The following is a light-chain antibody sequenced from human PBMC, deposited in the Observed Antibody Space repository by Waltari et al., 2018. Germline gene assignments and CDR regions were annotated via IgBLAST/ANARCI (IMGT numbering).Light chain of an antibody. J-gene: IGLJ2*01. V-gene: IGLV3-1*01. CDR1: TLRKRY. CDR3: QSWDGSTASVV. Sequence: SYELAQPPSVSVSPGQTASITCSGATLRKRYVCWYQQKPGQSPVLVMFQDIKRPSGFPERIFGSKSGNTATLTSSGTHAMDEADYYCQSWDGSTASVVFGGGTKLTVL. CDR2: QDI.